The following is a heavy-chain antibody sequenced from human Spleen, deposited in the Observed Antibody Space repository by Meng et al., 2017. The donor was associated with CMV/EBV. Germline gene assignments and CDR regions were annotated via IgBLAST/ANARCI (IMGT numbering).Heavy chain of an antibody. CDR2: IKQHGSEE. Sequence: GESLKISCAASGFTFGSHWMSWVRQAPGKGLEWVANIKQHGSEENYVDSVKGRFTISRDNAKNSLYLRMNSLRAEDTAVYYCACKGYSYGDDAFDIWGQGTMVTVSS. CDR3: ACKGYSYGDDAFDI. CDR1: GFTFGSHW. J-gene: IGHJ3*02. V-gene: IGHV3-7*01. D-gene: IGHD5-18*01.